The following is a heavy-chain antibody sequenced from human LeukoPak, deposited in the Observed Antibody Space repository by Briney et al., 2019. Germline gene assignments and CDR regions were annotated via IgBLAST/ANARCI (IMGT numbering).Heavy chain of an antibody. Sequence: QPGGSLRLSCAASGFTFSSYDMRWVRQAPGKGVEWGAGISYDGSNKYYADSVKGRFTISRDNSKNTLYLQMNSLRAEDTAVYYCEFREVIRDDAFDIWGQGTMVTVSS. CDR3: EFREVIRDDAFDI. CDR1: GFTFSSYD. D-gene: IGHD3-10*01. V-gene: IGHV3-30*04. J-gene: IGHJ3*02. CDR2: ISYDGSNK.